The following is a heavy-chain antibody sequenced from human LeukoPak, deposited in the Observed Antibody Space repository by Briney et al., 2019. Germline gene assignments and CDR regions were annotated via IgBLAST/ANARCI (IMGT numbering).Heavy chain of an antibody. CDR2: IYTSGST. D-gene: IGHD3-3*01. Sequence: SETLSLTCTVSGGSISSYYWSWIRQPAGKGLEWIGRIYTSGSTNYNPSLKSRVTMSVDTSKNQFSLKLSSVTAADTAVYYCARFSGTNYDFWSGYYTFDYWGQGTLVTVSS. V-gene: IGHV4-4*07. CDR1: GGSISSYY. J-gene: IGHJ4*02. CDR3: ARFSGTNYDFWSGYYTFDY.